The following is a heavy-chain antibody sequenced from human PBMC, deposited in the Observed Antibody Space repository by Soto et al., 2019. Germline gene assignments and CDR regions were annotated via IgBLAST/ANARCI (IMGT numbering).Heavy chain of an antibody. D-gene: IGHD5-18*01. V-gene: IGHV3-21*01. CDR3: ARDGVEYSYADYYYGMDV. J-gene: IGHJ6*02. Sequence: GGSLRLSCAASGFTFSSYSMNWVRQAPGKGLGWVSSISSSSSYIYYADSVKGRFTISRDNAKNSLYLQMNSLRAEDTAVYYCARDGVEYSYADYYYGMDVWGQGTTVTVSS. CDR2: ISSSSSYI. CDR1: GFTFSSYS.